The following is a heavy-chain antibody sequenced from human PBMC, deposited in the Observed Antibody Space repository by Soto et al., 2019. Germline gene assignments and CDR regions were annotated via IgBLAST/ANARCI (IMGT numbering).Heavy chain of an antibody. D-gene: IGHD4-4*01. J-gene: IGHJ6*02. Sequence: SQTLSLTCAISGDSVSSNSAGWGCIMHSGSRCLEWLGRTYCRSKWYNDYAVSVKSRITINPDTSKNQFSLQLNSVTPEDTAVYYCARGDYSNYVPYYYYGMDVWGQGTTVTVSS. CDR2: TYCRSKWYN. CDR3: ARGDYSNYVPYYYYGMDV. V-gene: IGHV6-1*01. CDR1: GDSVSSNSAG.